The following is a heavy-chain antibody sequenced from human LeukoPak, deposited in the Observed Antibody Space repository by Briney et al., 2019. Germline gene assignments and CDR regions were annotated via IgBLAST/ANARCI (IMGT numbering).Heavy chain of an antibody. CDR3: SRNKKTQYDILTGTNWFHP. V-gene: IGHV3-21*01. J-gene: IGHJ5*02. Sequence: PGGSLRLSCAASGFTFSSYSMNWVRQAPGKGLEWVSSISSSSSYIYYADSVKGRFTISRDNAKNSLYLQMNSLRAEDTAVYYCSRNKKTQYDILTGTNWFHPWGPGTLVTVSS. D-gene: IGHD3-9*01. CDR2: ISSSSSYI. CDR1: GFTFSSYS.